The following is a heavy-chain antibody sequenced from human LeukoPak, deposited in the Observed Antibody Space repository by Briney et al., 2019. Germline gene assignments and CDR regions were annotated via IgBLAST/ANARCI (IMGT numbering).Heavy chain of an antibody. V-gene: IGHV4-34*01. CDR2: INHSGST. CDR3: ARETSGSSWYYYYYYMDV. Sequence: SETLSLTCAVYGGSFSGYYWSWIRQPPGKGLEWIGEINHSGSTNYDPSLKSRVTISVDTSKNQFSLKLSSVTAADTAVYYCARETSGSSWYYYYYYMDVWGKGTTVTISS. D-gene: IGHD6-13*01. J-gene: IGHJ6*03. CDR1: GGSFSGYY.